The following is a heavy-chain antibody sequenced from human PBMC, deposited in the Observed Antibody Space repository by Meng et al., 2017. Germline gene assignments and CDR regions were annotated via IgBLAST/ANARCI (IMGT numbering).Heavy chain of an antibody. Sequence: GGSLRLSCAASGFTFSSYWMSWVRQAPGKGLEWVANIKQDGSEKYYVDSVQGRFTISRDNAKNSLYLQMNSLRAEDTAVYYCARDDYYDSSGYYSGGDYWGQGTLVTVSS. CDR2: IKQDGSEK. CDR3: ARDDYYDSSGYYSGGDY. CDR1: GFTFSSYW. J-gene: IGHJ4*02. V-gene: IGHV3-7*01. D-gene: IGHD3-22*01.